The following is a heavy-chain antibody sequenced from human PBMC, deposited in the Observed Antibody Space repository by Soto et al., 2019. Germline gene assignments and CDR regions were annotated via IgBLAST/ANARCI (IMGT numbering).Heavy chain of an antibody. Sequence: GGSLRLSCAASGFTFSSYSMNWVRQAPGKGLEWVSYISSSSSTIYYADTVKGRFTISRDNAKNSLYLQMNSLRDEDTAVYYRARRGNYYDSSGYLYYFDYWGQGTLVTVSS. CDR1: GFTFSSYS. CDR2: ISSSSSTI. D-gene: IGHD3-22*01. CDR3: ARRGNYYDSSGYLYYFDY. J-gene: IGHJ4*02. V-gene: IGHV3-48*02.